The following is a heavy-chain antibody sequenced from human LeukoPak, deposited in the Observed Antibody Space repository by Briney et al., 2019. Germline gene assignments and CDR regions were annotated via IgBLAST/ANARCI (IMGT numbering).Heavy chain of an antibody. D-gene: IGHD5-18*01. Sequence: ASVKVSCKASGYTFTGYYMHWVRQAPGQGLEWMGWINPNSGGTNYAQKFQGRVTMTRDTSISTAYMELSRLRSDDTAVYYCARPGPDTAMASVSWFDPWGQGTLVTVSS. CDR3: ARPGPDTAMASVSWFDP. J-gene: IGHJ5*02. CDR2: INPNSGGT. CDR1: GYTFTGYY. V-gene: IGHV1-2*02.